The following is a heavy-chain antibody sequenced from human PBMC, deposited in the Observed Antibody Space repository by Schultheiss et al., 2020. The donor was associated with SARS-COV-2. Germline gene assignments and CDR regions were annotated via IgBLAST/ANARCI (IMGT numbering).Heavy chain of an antibody. V-gene: IGHV5-51*01. J-gene: IGHJ5*02. CDR3: AREAHHIVVVTGPGLKGVWFDP. CDR1: GYSFTSYW. CDR2: IYPGDSDT. Sequence: GESLKISCKGSGYSFTSYWIGWVRQMPGKGLEWMGIIYPGDSDTRYSPSFQGQVTISADKSISTAYLQWSSLKASDTAMYYCAREAHHIVVVTGPGLKGVWFDPWGQGTLVTVSS. D-gene: IGHD2-21*02.